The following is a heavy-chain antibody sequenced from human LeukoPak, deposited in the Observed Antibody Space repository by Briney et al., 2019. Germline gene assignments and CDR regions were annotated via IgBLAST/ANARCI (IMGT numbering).Heavy chain of an antibody. CDR2: INHSGST. V-gene: IGHV4-34*01. Sequence: SETLSLTCAVYGGSFSGYYWSWIRQPPGKGLEWIGEINHSGSTNYNPSLKSRVTISVDTSKSQFSLKLSSVTAADTAVYYCARGRANYYYYYGMDVWGQGTTVTVS. J-gene: IGHJ6*02. CDR1: GGSFSGYY. CDR3: ARGRANYYYYYGMDV.